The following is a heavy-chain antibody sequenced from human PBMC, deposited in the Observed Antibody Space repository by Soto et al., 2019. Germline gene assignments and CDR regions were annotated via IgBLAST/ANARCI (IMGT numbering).Heavy chain of an antibody. J-gene: IGHJ6*02. CDR3: ATSPYPSFYYYGLNV. V-gene: IGHV3-7*03. CDR1: GFTFKSYW. CDR2: IKEDGSEK. Sequence: PGGSLRLSCAASGFTFKSYWMSWVGQTPGKGLEWVANIKEDGSEKYYVDSVKGRFTISRDNGKNALYLQMNSLRVEDTAIYYCATSPYPSFYYYGLNVWGQGTTVTVSS.